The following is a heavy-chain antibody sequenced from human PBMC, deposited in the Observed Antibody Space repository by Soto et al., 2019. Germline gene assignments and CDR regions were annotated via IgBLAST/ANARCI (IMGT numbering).Heavy chain of an antibody. J-gene: IGHJ2*01. Sequence: EVQLLESGGGLVQPGGSLRLSCAASGFTFSSYAMSWVRQAPGKGLEWVSAISGSGGSTYYAGSVKGRFTISRDNSRNTLYLQMNSLRAEDTAVYYCAKALARYSGYDRHNWYFDILGRGTLVTVSS. CDR3: AKALARYSGYDRHNWYFDI. CDR2: ISGSGGST. V-gene: IGHV3-23*01. D-gene: IGHD5-12*01. CDR1: GFTFSSYA.